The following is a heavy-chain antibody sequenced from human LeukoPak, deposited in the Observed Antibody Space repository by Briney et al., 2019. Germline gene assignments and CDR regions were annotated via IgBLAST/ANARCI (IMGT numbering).Heavy chain of an antibody. CDR3: ARDGSGYYDYYYYGMDV. CDR1: GYTFTSYG. Sequence: ASVKVSCKASGYTFTSYGISWVRQAPGQGLEWMGWISAYNGNTNYAQKLQGRVTMTTDTSTSTAYMELRSLRSDDTAVYYCARDGSGYYDYYYYGMDVWGQGTTVIVSS. V-gene: IGHV1-18*01. CDR2: ISAYNGNT. J-gene: IGHJ6*02. D-gene: IGHD3-3*01.